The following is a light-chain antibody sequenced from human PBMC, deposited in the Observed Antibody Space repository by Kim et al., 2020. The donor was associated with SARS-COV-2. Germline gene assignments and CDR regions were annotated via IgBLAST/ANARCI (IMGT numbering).Light chain of an antibody. CDR2: YDD. J-gene: IGLJ2*01. Sequence: RQRVTISCSGSSSNIGNNAVNWYQQLPGKAPKLLIYYDDLLPSGVSDRFSGSKSGTSASLAIGGLQSEDEADYYCAAWDDSLNGPVFGGGTQLTVL. CDR1: SSNIGNNA. CDR3: AAWDDSLNGPV. V-gene: IGLV1-36*01.